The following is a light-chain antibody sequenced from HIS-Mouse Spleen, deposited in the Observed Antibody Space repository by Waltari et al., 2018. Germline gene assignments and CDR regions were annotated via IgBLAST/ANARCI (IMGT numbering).Light chain of an antibody. J-gene: IGLJ3*02. V-gene: IGLV6-57*02. CDR1: SGSIASNY. CDR2: EDN. Sequence: NFMLTQPHSVSESPGKTVTISCPGSSGSIASNYVQWYQQRPGSAPTTVIHEDNQRPPGVPDRFSGSIDSSSNSASLTISGLKTEDEADYYCQSYDSSNSWVFGGGTKLTVL. CDR3: QSYDSSNSWV.